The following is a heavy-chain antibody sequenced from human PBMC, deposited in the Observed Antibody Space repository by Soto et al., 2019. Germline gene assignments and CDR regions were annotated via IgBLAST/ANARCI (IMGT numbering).Heavy chain of an antibody. CDR3: VRDAADSGYAFDI. J-gene: IGHJ3*02. V-gene: IGHV3-33*01. CDR1: GFTFGRDA. D-gene: IGHD3-10*01. Sequence: QLVESGGGVVQPGRSLSLSCAASGFTFGRDAMHWVRQAPGKGLEWVAFIWNDGSNEYYADSVKGRAIISRDNSENTVYLQMNSLRGEATAVYFCVRDAADSGYAFDIWGQGTMVTVSS. CDR2: IWNDGSNE.